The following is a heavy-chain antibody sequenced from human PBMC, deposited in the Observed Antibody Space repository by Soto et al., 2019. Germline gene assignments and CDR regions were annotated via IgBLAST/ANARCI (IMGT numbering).Heavy chain of an antibody. D-gene: IGHD3-9*01. CDR1: GFTFSSYS. J-gene: IGHJ4*02. CDR2: ISSSSSYI. V-gene: IGHV3-21*01. CDR3: ARADILTGYTPHY. Sequence: GSLRLSCAASGFTFSSYSMNWVRQAPGKGLEWVSSISSSSSYIYHADSVKGRFTISRDNAKNSLYLQMNSLRAEDTAVYYCARADILTGYTPHYWGQGTLVTVSS.